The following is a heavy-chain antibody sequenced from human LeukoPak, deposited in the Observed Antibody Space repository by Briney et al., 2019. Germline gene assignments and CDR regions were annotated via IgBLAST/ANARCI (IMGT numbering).Heavy chain of an antibody. Sequence: TETLSLTCTVSGGSISSSSYYWGWIRQPPGKGLEWIGSIYYSGSTYYNPSLKSRVTISVDTSKNQFSLKLSSVTAADTAVYYCATSEKWFDPWGQGTPVTVSS. CDR1: GGSISSSSYY. J-gene: IGHJ5*02. CDR3: ATSEKWFDP. V-gene: IGHV4-39*01. CDR2: IYYSGST.